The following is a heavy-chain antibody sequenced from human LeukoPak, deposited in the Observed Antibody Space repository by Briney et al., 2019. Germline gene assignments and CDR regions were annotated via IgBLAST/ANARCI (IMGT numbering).Heavy chain of an antibody. Sequence: PSETLSLTCTVSGGSISSSTYYWGWIRQPPGKGLEWIGSMYSTGSTSYNPSLKSRVTISADTSKNEFSLKLTSVTAADTSVYYCARSQRPYYYYMDVWGKGTTVTISS. CDR2: MYSTGST. CDR3: ARSQRPYYYYMDV. V-gene: IGHV4-39*01. CDR1: GGSISSSTYY. J-gene: IGHJ6*03.